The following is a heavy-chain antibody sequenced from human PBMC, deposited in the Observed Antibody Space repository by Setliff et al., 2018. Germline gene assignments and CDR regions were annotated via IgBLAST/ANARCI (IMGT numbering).Heavy chain of an antibody. CDR2: IYHSGST. D-gene: IGHD6-19*01. V-gene: IGHV4-38-2*01. J-gene: IGHJ4*02. Sequence: NPSETLSLTCAVSGYSISSGYYWGWIRQPPGKGLEWIGSIYHSGSTYYNPSLKSRVAISVDTSKNQFSLKLTSVTAADTAVYYCATTSGWYPYFAYWGQGTLVTVSS. CDR3: ATTSGWYPYFAY. CDR1: GYSISSGYY.